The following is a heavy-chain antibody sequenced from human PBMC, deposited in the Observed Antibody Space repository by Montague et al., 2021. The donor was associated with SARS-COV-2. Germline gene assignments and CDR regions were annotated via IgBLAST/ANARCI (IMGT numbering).Heavy chain of an antibody. V-gene: IGHV6-1*01. Sequence: CAISGDSVAVVKARCKWEGHTPESRSRRLLVSHHMSKWNNDYAVSVRGRVTINPDTSKNQFSLQLNSVTPEDTAIYYCTSGREGNYNVMDVWGQGTTVTV. J-gene: IGHJ6*02. CDR2: SHHMSKWNN. D-gene: IGHD1-1*01. CDR3: TSGREGNYNVMDV. CDR1: GDSVAVVKAR.